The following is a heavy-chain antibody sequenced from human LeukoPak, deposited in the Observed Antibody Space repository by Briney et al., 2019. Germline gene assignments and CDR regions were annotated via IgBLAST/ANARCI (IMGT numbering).Heavy chain of an antibody. Sequence: ASVKVSCKASGYTFTSYGISWVRQAPGQGLEWMGWISAYNGNTNYAQKLQGRVTMTTDTSTSTAYMELRSLRSDDTAVYYCVRVPHYYDSSGYPQYFQHWGQGTLVTVSS. D-gene: IGHD3-22*01. CDR3: VRVPHYYDSSGYPQYFQH. CDR1: GYTFTSYG. J-gene: IGHJ1*01. V-gene: IGHV1-18*01. CDR2: ISAYNGNT.